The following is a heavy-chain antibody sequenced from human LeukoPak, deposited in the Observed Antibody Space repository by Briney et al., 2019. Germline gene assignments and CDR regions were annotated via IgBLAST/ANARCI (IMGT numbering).Heavy chain of an antibody. Sequence: GGTLRLSCAASGITFSSYGMSWVRQAPGKGLEWVSSISSTGGTTYYADSVKGRFTISRDNSKNTLYLQMNSLRVEDTAIYYCARDPYNGAYSEGYYYYYMDVWGKGTTVTVSS. V-gene: IGHV3-23*01. D-gene: IGHD1-1*01. J-gene: IGHJ6*03. CDR1: GITFSSYG. CDR3: ARDPYNGAYSEGYYYYYMDV. CDR2: ISSTGGTT.